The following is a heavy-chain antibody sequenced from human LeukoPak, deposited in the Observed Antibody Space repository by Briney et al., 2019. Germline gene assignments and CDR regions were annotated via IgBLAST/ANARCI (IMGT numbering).Heavy chain of an antibody. Sequence: ASVKVSCKASGYNFTRYGISWVRQAPGQGPEWMGWISGYNGNTNYAQKLQGRVTMTTETSTSTAYMELRSLRSDDTAVYYCARVPPAIEGYSGYHREYYFDYWGQGTLVTVSS. J-gene: IGHJ4*02. CDR1: GYNFTRYG. CDR2: ISGYNGNT. CDR3: ARVPPAIEGYSGYHREYYFDY. V-gene: IGHV1-18*01. D-gene: IGHD5-12*01.